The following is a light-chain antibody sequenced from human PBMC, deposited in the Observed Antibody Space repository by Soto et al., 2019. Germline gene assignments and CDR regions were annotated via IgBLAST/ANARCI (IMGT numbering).Light chain of an antibody. Sequence: EIVLTQSPATLSVSPGERATLSCRASQSVTSNYLAWYQQKPGQAPRLLIYDASNRATGIPARFSGSGSGTDFTLTISSLEPEDVAVYYCQQRGNRPPWTFGQGTKVDIK. CDR2: DAS. CDR3: QQRGNRPPWT. J-gene: IGKJ1*01. CDR1: QSVTSNY. V-gene: IGKV3D-20*02.